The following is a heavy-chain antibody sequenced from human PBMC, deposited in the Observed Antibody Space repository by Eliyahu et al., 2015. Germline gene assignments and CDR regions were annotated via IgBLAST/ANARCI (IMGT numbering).Heavy chain of an antibody. V-gene: IGHV3-30*02. J-gene: IGHJ4*02. Sequence: QVQLVESGGGVVQPGGSLRLSCAASGFTLSRYGMHWVRQAPGKGLEWVAFTPYDGINKHYADSVKDRFIISRDNSRNTLYLQMNSLRPEDTAVYYCARALSDHGDYENHYWGQGTLVTVSS. CDR1: GFTLSRYG. D-gene: IGHD4-17*01. CDR2: TPYDGINK. CDR3: ARALSDHGDYENHY.